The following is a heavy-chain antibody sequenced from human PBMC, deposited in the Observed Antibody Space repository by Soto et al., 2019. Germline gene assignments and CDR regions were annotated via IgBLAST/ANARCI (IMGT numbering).Heavy chain of an antibody. CDR2: ISAYNGNT. D-gene: IGHD3-10*01. Sequence: QVQLVQSGAEVKKPGASVKVSCKASGYTFTSYGISWVRQAPGQGLEWMGWISAYNGNTNYAKKLQGRVTMTTDTSTSTADLELRSLRSDDTAVYYCAREYYYGSGSYYRAFDIWGQGTMVTVSS. CDR1: GYTFTSYG. CDR3: AREYYYGSGSYYRAFDI. J-gene: IGHJ3*02. V-gene: IGHV1-18*01.